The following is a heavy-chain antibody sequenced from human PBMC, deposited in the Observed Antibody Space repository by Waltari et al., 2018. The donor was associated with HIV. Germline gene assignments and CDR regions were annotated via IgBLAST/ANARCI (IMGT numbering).Heavy chain of an antibody. CDR1: GYTFSGHY. V-gene: IGHV1-2*06. J-gene: IGHJ6*02. CDR2: IDPDSGLA. D-gene: IGHD3-10*01. Sequence: QVQLVQSGAEVQYPGASVTVSCQASGYTFSGHYTPWVRQPPGQGLEWLGRIDPDSGLANYAQTFQGRVTMTRAKSIGTVYLKLSGLRSDDTALYYCARMYYGSWFTMADYGLDVWGQGTTVTVSS. CDR3: ARMYYGSWFTMADYGLDV.